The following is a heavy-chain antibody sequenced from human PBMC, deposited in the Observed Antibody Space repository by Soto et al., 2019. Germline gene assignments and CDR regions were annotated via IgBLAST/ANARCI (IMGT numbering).Heavy chain of an antibody. Sequence: SETLSLTCAVYGGSVSGYYWTWLRQPPGKGLEWIGEINHSGSTDYNPALKSRVTMSVDTSKNQFSLRVTSVTAADTAVYYCARARFDSWSHIYDGLDVWGQGSTVTVSS. CDR2: INHSGST. J-gene: IGHJ6*02. V-gene: IGHV4-34*01. CDR1: GGSVSGYY. D-gene: IGHD3-3*01. CDR3: ARARFDSWSHIYDGLDV.